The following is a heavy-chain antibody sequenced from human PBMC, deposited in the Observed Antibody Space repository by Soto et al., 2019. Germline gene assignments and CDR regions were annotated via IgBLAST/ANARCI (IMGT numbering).Heavy chain of an antibody. CDR2: INHSGST. Sequence: PSETLSLTCAVYGGSFSGYYWSWIRQPPGKGLEWIGEINHSGSTNYNPSLKSRVTISVDTSKNQFSLKLSSVTAADTAVYYCARGPARRDCSNTRCYLGYWGQGTLVTVSS. D-gene: IGHD2-2*01. CDR1: GGSFSGYY. V-gene: IGHV4-34*01. CDR3: ARGPARRDCSNTRCYLGY. J-gene: IGHJ4*02.